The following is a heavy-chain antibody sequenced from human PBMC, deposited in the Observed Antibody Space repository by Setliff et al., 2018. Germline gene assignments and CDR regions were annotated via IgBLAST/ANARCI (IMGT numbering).Heavy chain of an antibody. CDR2: IKQDGNQK. CDR1: GFTFSRYW. D-gene: IGHD3-10*01. J-gene: IGHJ6*02. Sequence: GGSLRLSCAASGFTFSRYWMSWVRQAPGKGLEWVANIKQDGNQKYYVDSVKGRFTISRDNAKNSLYLQMNSLRAEDTAVYYCARVHAYGSRFYYYYYGMDVWGQGTTVTVSS. V-gene: IGHV3-7*01. CDR3: ARVHAYGSRFYYYYYGMDV.